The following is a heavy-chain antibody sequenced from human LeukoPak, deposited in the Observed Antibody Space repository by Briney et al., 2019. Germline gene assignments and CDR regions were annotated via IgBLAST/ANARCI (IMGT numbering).Heavy chain of an antibody. Sequence: SETLSLTCAVYGGSFSGYYWSWIRQPPGKGLEWIGEINHSGSTNYNPSLKSRVTISVDTSKNQFSLKLSSVTAADTAVYYCARAPMIQLWSTPAFDYWGQGTLVTVSS. J-gene: IGHJ4*02. CDR2: INHSGST. CDR1: GGSFSGYY. V-gene: IGHV4-34*01. CDR3: ARAPMIQLWSTPAFDY. D-gene: IGHD5-18*01.